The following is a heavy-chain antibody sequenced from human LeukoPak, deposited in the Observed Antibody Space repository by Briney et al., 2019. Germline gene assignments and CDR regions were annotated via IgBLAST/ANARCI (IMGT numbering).Heavy chain of an antibody. CDR2: ISSSSSYI. Sequence: GGSLRLSCAASGFTFSSYSMNWVRQAPGKGLEWVSSISSSSSYIYYADSVKGRFTISRDNAKNSLYLQMNSLRAEDTAVYYCARAPLIWFGEFDYWGQGTLVTVSS. J-gene: IGHJ4*02. CDR3: ARAPLIWFGEFDY. V-gene: IGHV3-21*04. D-gene: IGHD3-10*01. CDR1: GFTFSSYS.